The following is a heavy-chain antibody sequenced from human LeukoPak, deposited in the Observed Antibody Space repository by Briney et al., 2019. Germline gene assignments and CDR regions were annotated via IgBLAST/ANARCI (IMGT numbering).Heavy chain of an antibody. J-gene: IGHJ4*01. Sequence: GGSLRLSCAASGFTFSSYAMSWVRQAPGKGLEWVSAISVSGGSTYYADSVKGRFTISRDNSKKTLYLQMNSLRAEDTAVYYCAKVFSTSTTGREGFYFDYWGHGTLVTVSS. D-gene: IGHD4-11*01. CDR3: AKVFSTSTTGREGFYFDY. V-gene: IGHV3-23*01. CDR1: GFTFSSYA. CDR2: ISVSGGST.